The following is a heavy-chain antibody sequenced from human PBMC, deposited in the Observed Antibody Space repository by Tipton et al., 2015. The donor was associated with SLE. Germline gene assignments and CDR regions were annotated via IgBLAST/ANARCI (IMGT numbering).Heavy chain of an antibody. J-gene: IGHJ3*02. V-gene: IGHV4-4*07. CDR2: IYTSGST. CDR1: GGSITSRY. Sequence: GLVKPSDTLSLTCAVSGGSITSRYWSWIRQPAGKGLEWIGHIYTSGSTNYKPSLKSRVTISIDMSKNQISLKLSSVTAADTAVYYCARNPSGGGVAYTFDIWGQGTMVTVSS. D-gene: IGHD2-15*01. CDR3: ARNPSGGGVAYTFDI.